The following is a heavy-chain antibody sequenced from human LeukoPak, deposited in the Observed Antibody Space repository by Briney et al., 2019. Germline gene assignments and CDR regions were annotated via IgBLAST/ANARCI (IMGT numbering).Heavy chain of an antibody. Sequence: SGTLSLTCAVYGGSFSGYYWGWIRQPPGKGLEWIGEMNHSGSTNYNPSLKSRVTISVDTSKNQFSLKLSSVTAADTAVYYCARGRTIWFGECNAFDIWGQGTMVTVSS. CDR2: MNHSGST. D-gene: IGHD3-10*01. V-gene: IGHV4-34*01. CDR1: GGSFSGYY. CDR3: ARGRTIWFGECNAFDI. J-gene: IGHJ3*02.